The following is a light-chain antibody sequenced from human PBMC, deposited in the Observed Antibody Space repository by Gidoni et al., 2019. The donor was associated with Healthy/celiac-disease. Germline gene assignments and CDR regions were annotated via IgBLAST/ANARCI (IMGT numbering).Light chain of an antibody. Sequence: SYELTQPPSVSVSPGQTASITCSGDKLGDKYACWYQQKPGQSPVLVIYQDSKRPSGIPERFSGSNSGNTATLTISGTQAMDEADYYCQAWDSSIAPFGGGTKLTVL. CDR1: KLGDKY. V-gene: IGLV3-1*01. J-gene: IGLJ2*01. CDR3: QAWDSSIAP. CDR2: QDS.